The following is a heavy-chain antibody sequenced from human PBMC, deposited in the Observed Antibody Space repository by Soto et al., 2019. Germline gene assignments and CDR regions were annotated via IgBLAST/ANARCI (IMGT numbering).Heavy chain of an antibody. V-gene: IGHV3-23*01. CDR2: ISGSGGST. D-gene: IGHD2-2*01. CDR1: GFTFSSYA. J-gene: IGHJ4*02. CDR3: ARYCISTSCYSSLDY. Sequence: PGGSLRLSCAASGFTFSSYAMSWVRQAPGKGLEWVSAISGSGGSTYYADSVKGRFTISRDNSKNTLYLQMNNLRAEDTAVYYCARYCISTSCYSSLDYWGQGTLVTVSS.